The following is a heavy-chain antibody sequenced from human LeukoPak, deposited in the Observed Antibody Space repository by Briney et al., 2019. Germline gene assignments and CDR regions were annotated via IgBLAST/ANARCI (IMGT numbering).Heavy chain of an antibody. CDR3: AREPAVGGYGHFDY. CDR1: GYTFTSYG. CDR2: ISAYNGNT. D-gene: IGHD5-18*01. J-gene: IGHJ4*02. V-gene: IGHV1-18*01. Sequence: GASVKVSCKASGYTFTSYGISWVRQAPGQGLEWMGWISAYNGNTSYAQKFQGRVTMTRDTSTSTVYMELSSLRSEDTAVYYCAREPAVGGYGHFDYWGQGTLVTVSS.